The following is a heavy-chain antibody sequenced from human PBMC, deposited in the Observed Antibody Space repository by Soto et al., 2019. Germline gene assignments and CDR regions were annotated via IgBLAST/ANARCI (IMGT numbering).Heavy chain of an antibody. D-gene: IGHD6-13*01. J-gene: IGHJ4*02. CDR3: AKAGTYASSWVYYFDL. CDR2: ITAGGTGT. Sequence: LRLSCAASGFTFSSYAMTWVRQSPGKGLEWVAAITAGGTGTHYTDSVKGRFTVSRDNSKNALYMEMNSLGADDTAVYYCAKAGTYASSWVYYFDLWGQGTLVTVSS. V-gene: IGHV3-23*01. CDR1: GFTFSSYA.